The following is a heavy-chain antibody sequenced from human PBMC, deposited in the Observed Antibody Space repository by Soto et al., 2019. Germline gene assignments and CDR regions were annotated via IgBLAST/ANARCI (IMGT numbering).Heavy chain of an antibody. V-gene: IGHV4-34*01. CDR3: ARGLFSETHYSGGWYFFDY. J-gene: IGHJ4*02. CDR1: GGSFSGYS. CDR2: INDGGSA. Sequence: QVQLQQWGAGLLKPSETLSLTCAVYGGSFSGYSWTWIRQSPGKGLEWIGQINDGGSANYNPSLKGRVTRSVDTSNNEFSLELSSVTAADTAVYSCARGLFSETHYSGGWYFFDYWGQGTLVTVSS. D-gene: IGHD1-26*01.